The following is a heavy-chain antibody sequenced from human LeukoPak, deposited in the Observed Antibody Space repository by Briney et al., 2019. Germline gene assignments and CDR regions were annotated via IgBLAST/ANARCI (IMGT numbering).Heavy chain of an antibody. CDR1: GFTFSGYS. J-gene: IGHJ4*02. D-gene: IGHD4-17*01. CDR2: ISSSSSTI. Sequence: GGSLRLSCAASGFTFSGYSMNWVRQAPGKGLEWVSYISSSSSTIYYADSVKGRFTISRDNAKNSPYLQMNSLRAEDTAVYYCARGGDYTGDYWGQGTLVTVSS. V-gene: IGHV3-48*01. CDR3: ARGGDYTGDY.